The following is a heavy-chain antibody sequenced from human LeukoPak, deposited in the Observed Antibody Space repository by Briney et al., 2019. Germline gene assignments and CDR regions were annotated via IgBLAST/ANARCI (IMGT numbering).Heavy chain of an antibody. CDR3: AGSWSGPNWFDP. D-gene: IGHD3-3*01. CDR2: ITNDGTAT. V-gene: IGHV3-74*01. Sequence: GGSLRLSCAASGFTFSSYWMHWVRQAPGKGLMWVSRITNDGTATIYADSVRGRFTISRDNAENTLYLQMNSLRAEDTAVYYCAGSWSGPNWFDPWGQGTRVTVSS. CDR1: GFTFSSYW. J-gene: IGHJ5*02.